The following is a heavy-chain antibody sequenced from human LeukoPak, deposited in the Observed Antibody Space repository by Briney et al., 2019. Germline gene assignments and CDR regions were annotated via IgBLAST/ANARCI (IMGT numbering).Heavy chain of an antibody. Sequence: SVKVSCKASGGTFSSYAISWVRQAPGQGLEWMGGIIPIFGTANYAQKFQGRVTMTTDTSTSTAYMELRSLRSDDTAVYYCARDRKDIVVVPAARKNFDYWGQGTLVTVSS. CDR3: ARDRKDIVVVPAARKNFDY. CDR1: GGTFSSYA. V-gene: IGHV1-69*05. CDR2: IIPIFGTA. J-gene: IGHJ4*02. D-gene: IGHD2-2*01.